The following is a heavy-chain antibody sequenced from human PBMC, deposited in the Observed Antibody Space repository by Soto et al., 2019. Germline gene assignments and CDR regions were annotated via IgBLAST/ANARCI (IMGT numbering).Heavy chain of an antibody. J-gene: IGHJ6*02. Sequence: QLQLVQAGAEVKKPGASVKVSCKASGYTFTSYDINWVRQATGQVLEWMGWMNPNSANTGYAQKFHGRVTMTRNTPISTAYLELRSLRSEDMAVYYCATEGARGMDVWGQGTTVSVSS. CDR2: MNPNSANT. D-gene: IGHD3-16*01. CDR1: GYTFTSYD. V-gene: IGHV1-8*01. CDR3: ATEGARGMDV.